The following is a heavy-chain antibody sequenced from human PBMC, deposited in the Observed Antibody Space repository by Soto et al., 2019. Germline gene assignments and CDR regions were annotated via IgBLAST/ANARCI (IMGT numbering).Heavy chain of an antibody. D-gene: IGHD2-2*01. CDR2: INTDGGIT. Sequence: EVQLVESGGALVQPGGSLRLSCAASGFTFSSHWMHWVRRVPGKGLVWVSHINTDGGITGYADSVKGRFTISRDNAKNTLYLQMNGLRGEDTSVYYCTREAGYCIRTSCYRRAFDSWGQGTMVTVSS. V-gene: IGHV3-74*01. CDR1: GFTFSSHW. J-gene: IGHJ3*02. CDR3: TREAGYCIRTSCYRRAFDS.